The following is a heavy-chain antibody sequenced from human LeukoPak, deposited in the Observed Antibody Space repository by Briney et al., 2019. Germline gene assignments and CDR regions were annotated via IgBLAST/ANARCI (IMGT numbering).Heavy chain of an antibody. CDR1: GGSITGYY. CDR3: ARMSFSGNYPDAFDI. CDR2: IYYSGST. D-gene: IGHD1-26*01. J-gene: IGHJ3*02. Sequence: PSETLSLTCTVSGGSITGYYWSWIRQPPAKRLEWIGYIYYSGSTNYNPSLQSRVTISVDTSRNQFSLKLSSVTAADTAVYYCARMSFSGNYPDAFDIWGQGTMVTVSS. V-gene: IGHV4-59*01.